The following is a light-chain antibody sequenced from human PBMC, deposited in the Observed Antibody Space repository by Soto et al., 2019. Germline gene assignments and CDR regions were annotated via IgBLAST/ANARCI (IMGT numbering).Light chain of an antibody. CDR1: QSVSSSY. CDR3: HQYCTLYT. V-gene: IGKV3-20*01. CDR2: GAS. J-gene: IGKJ2*01. Sequence: EIVLTQSPGTLSLSPGERATLSCRASQSVSSSYLAWYQQKPGQSPRLLIYGASSRATGIPDRFSGSGSGTDFTITISRLEPEDFAVYYCHQYCTLYTFGKGNKLEIK.